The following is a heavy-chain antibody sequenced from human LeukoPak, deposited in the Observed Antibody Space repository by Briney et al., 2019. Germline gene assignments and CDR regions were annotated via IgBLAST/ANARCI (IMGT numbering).Heavy chain of an antibody. D-gene: IGHD6-6*01. V-gene: IGHV3-30*04. CDR2: ISYDGSNE. CDR1: GFTFTSYA. J-gene: IGHJ3*02. Sequence: PGGSLRLSCAASGFTFTSYAMHWVRQAPGKGLEWGAIISYDGSNENYADSVKGRFTISRDNAKNSLYLQMNSLRAEDTAVYYCTRDYSSSSGRAFDIWGQGTMVTVSS. CDR3: TRDYSSSSGRAFDI.